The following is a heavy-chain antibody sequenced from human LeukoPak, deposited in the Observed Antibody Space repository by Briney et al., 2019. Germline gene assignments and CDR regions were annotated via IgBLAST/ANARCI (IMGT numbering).Heavy chain of an antibody. Sequence: ASETLSLTCTVSGGSISSSTYYWGWIRQPPGKGLEWIGSIYYSGTTYYNPSLKSRVTISLDTSKNQFSLKLSSVTAADTAVYYCASWAAGYYYYYYMDVWGKGTTVTVSS. D-gene: IGHD6-13*01. J-gene: IGHJ6*03. CDR2: IYYSGTT. CDR3: ASWAAGYYYYYYMDV. V-gene: IGHV4-39*07. CDR1: GGSISSSTYY.